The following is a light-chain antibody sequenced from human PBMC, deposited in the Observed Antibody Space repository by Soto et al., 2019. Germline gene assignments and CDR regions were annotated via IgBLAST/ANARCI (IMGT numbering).Light chain of an antibody. CDR1: QSINRF. J-gene: IGKJ1*01. CDR3: QQSYSTPRT. V-gene: IGKV1-39*01. Sequence: DIQMTQSPSSLSASVGDRVTITCRASQSINRFLNWYKQKPGKAPKLLIYGASSLQTGVPSRFSGSGSGTDFTPTISSLQAEDFATYYCQQSYSTPRTFGQGTKVEIK. CDR2: GAS.